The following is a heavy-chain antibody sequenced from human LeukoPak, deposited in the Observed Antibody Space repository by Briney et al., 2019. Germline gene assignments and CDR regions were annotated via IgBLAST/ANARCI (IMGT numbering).Heavy chain of an antibody. Sequence: SETLSLTCTVSGYSISSGYYWGWIQQPPGKGLEWIGSIYHSGSTYYNPSLKSRVTISVDTSKNQFSLKLSSVTAADTAVYYCARGVYYDTSDNWFDPWGQGTLVTVSS. J-gene: IGHJ5*02. CDR3: ARGVYYDTSDNWFDP. CDR1: GYSISSGYY. CDR2: IYHSGST. D-gene: IGHD3-22*01. V-gene: IGHV4-38-2*02.